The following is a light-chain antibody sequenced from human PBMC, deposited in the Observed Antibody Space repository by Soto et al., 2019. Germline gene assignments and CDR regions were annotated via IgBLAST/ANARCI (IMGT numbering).Light chain of an antibody. CDR3: QQYGNSWS. CDR1: QSVRNNY. J-gene: IGKJ1*01. V-gene: IGKV3-20*01. Sequence: EIVLTQSPGTLSFSPGERATLSCRASQSVRNNYLAWYQHIPGQSPRVLIYAASNRATGIPDRFSGSGSGTDFHITISRLEPEDFAVYYCQQYGNSWSFGQGTKVEIK. CDR2: AAS.